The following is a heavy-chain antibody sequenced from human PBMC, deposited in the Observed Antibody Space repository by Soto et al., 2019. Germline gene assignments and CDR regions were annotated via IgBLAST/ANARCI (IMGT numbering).Heavy chain of an antibody. CDR2: INPNSGGT. Sequence: ASVKVSCKASGYTFTGYYMHWVRQAPGQGLEWMGWINPNSGGTNYAQKFQGWVTMTRDTSISTAYMELSRLRSDDTAVYYCARGGEITTLYYYYGMDVWGQGTTVTVSS. CDR3: ARGGEITTLYYYYGMDV. J-gene: IGHJ6*02. V-gene: IGHV1-2*04. CDR1: GYTFTGYY. D-gene: IGHD1-1*01.